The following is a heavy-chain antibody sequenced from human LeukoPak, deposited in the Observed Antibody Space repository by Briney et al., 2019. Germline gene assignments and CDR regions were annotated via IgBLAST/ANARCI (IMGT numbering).Heavy chain of an antibody. CDR3: AGTDIVATKDDY. J-gene: IGHJ4*02. V-gene: IGHV3-48*03. CDR1: GFTSSSYE. D-gene: IGHD5-12*01. CDR2: ISSSGSTI. Sequence: GGSLRLSCAASGFTSSSYETNCVRQAPVKGLEWVSYISSSGSTIYYADSVKGRFTISREHAKTSLDLQMNSLRAEDTAVYYSAGTDIVATKDDYWGQGTLVTVSS.